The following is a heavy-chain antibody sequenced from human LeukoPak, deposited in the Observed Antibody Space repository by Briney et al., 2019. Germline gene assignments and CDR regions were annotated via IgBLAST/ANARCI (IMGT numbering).Heavy chain of an antibody. J-gene: IGHJ4*02. CDR3: AKDMIGSSEGRFDY. CDR1: GFTFDDYA. V-gene: IGHV3-9*01. D-gene: IGHD6-25*01. Sequence: GGSLRLSCAASGFTFDDYAMHWVRQAPGKGLEWVSGISWNSGSIGYADSVKGRFTISRDNAKNSLYLQMNSLRAEDTALYYCAKDMIGSSEGRFDYWGQGTLVTVSS. CDR2: ISWNSGSI.